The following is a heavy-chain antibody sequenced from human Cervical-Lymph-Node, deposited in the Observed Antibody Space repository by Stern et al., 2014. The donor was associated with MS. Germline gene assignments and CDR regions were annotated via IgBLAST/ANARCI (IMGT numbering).Heavy chain of an antibody. CDR2: IYKSGAT. Sequence: VQLVESGPGLVKPSQTLSLTCTVSGDSINSGGHYWSWLRQRPGKGLEWIGYIYKSGATFYSPSLKGRVTISLDTSKNQFSLTLSSVTAADTAIYYCASRWSGTYYGQNWFDPWGQGILVTVSS. J-gene: IGHJ5*02. CDR3: ASRWSGTYYGQNWFDP. D-gene: IGHD1-26*01. CDR1: GDSINSGGHY. V-gene: IGHV4-31*03.